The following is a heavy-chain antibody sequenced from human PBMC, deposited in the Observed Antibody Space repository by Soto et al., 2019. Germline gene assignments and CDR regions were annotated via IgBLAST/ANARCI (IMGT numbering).Heavy chain of an antibody. CDR2: VRSNEGSN. Sequence: GGSLRLSCAASGFTFGDSGMHWVRQAPGKGLECVSAVRSNEGSNYYADSVKGRFTISRDNSQNTLYLQMGSLRAEDMAVYYCARDYDRSDAFDXWGQGTMVTVSS. CDR3: ARDYDRSDAFDX. V-gene: IGHV3-64*02. CDR1: GFTFGDSG. D-gene: IGHD3-3*01. J-gene: IGHJ3*02.